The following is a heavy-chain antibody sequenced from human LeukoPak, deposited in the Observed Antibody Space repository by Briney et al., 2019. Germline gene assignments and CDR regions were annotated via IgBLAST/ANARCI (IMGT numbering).Heavy chain of an antibody. V-gene: IGHV4-34*01. CDR1: GGSFSGYH. J-gene: IGHJ5*02. D-gene: IGHD4-17*01. Sequence: SETLSLTCAVYGGSFSGYHWSWIRQPPGKGLEWIGEINHSGSTNYNPSLKSRVTISVDTSKNQFSLKLSSVTAADTAVYYCARGSHYGDYVLEKFDPWGQGTLVTVSS. CDR2: INHSGST. CDR3: ARGSHYGDYVLEKFDP.